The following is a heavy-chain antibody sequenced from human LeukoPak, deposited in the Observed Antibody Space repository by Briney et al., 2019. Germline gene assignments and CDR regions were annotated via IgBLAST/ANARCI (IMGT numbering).Heavy chain of an antibody. J-gene: IGHJ3*02. CDR3: GREANGTTTHLYAFDI. V-gene: IGHV4-39*07. CDR2: IYYSGST. D-gene: IGHD1-1*01. CDR1: GGSISSSSYY. Sequence: SETPSLTCTVSGGSISSSSYYWGWIRQPPGKGLEWIGSIYYSGSTYYNPSLKSRVTISVDTSKNPFSLKLSSVTAADTAVYYWGREANGTTTHLYAFDIWGQGTMVTVSS.